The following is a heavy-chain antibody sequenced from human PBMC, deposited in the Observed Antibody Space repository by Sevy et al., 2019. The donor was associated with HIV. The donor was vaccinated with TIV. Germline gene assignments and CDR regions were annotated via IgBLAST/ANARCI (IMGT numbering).Heavy chain of an antibody. V-gene: IGHV1-18*01. J-gene: IGHJ1*01. D-gene: IGHD1-26*01. CDR1: GYTFINYG. Sequence: ASVKVSCKASGYTFINYGITWVRQAPGQGLEWMGWISRYNTNYAQKLQGRVTMTTDTSTSTVYMELRSLRSDDTAVYYCARSPSGSQGPGQYFQHWGQCTLVTVSS. CDR3: ARSPSGSQGPGQYFQH. CDR2: ISRYNT.